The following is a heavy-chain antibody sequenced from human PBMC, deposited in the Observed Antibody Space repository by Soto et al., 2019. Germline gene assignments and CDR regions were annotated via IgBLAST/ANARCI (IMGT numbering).Heavy chain of an antibody. D-gene: IGHD3-3*01. Sequence: GASVKVSCKASGYTFTSYGINWVRQATGQGLEWMGWMNPNSGNTGYAQKFQGRVTMTRNTSISTAYMELSSLRSEDTAVYYCARVRTYYDFWSCYYKAYYYYYYMYFWGKGTTVTVSS. CDR3: ARVRTYYDFWSCYYKAYYYYYYMYF. J-gene: IGHJ6*03. CDR2: MNPNSGNT. CDR1: GYTFTSYG. V-gene: IGHV1-8*01.